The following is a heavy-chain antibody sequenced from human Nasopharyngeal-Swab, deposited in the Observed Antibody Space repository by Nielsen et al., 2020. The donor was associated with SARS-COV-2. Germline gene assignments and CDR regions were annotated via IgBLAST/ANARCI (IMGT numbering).Heavy chain of an antibody. V-gene: IGHV3-21*04. D-gene: IGHD3-10*01. Sequence: GESLKISCAASGFTFSSYSMNWVRQAPGKGLEWVSSISSSSSYIYYADSVKGRFTISRDNAKNSLYLQMNSLRAEDTAVYYCARDSTSYRDRGVFDYWGQGTLVTVSS. CDR3: ARDSTSYRDRGVFDY. CDR1: GFTFSSYS. J-gene: IGHJ4*02. CDR2: ISSSSSYI.